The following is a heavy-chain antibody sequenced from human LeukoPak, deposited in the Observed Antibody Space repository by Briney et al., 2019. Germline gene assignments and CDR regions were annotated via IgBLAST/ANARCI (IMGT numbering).Heavy chain of an antibody. D-gene: IGHD2-8*01. CDR2: IYYSGST. Sequence: TSQTLSLTCTVSGGSISSGDYYWSWIRQPPGKGLEWIGYIYYSGSTYYNPSLKSRVTISVDTSKNQSSLKLSSVTAADTAVYYCARYGIEVYARPIDYWGQGTLVTVSS. CDR1: GGSISSGDYY. V-gene: IGHV4-30-4*08. CDR3: ARYGIEVYARPIDY. J-gene: IGHJ4*02.